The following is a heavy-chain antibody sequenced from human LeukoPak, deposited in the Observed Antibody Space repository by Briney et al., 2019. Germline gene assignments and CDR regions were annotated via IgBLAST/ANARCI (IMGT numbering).Heavy chain of an antibody. J-gene: IGHJ4*02. CDR1: GFTFSNYA. Sequence: GGSLRLSCAASGFTFSNYAMHWVRQAPGKGLEWVAVISYDGSNKYYADSVKGRFTISRDNSKNTLYLQMNSLRAEDTAVFYCARDRSSYEYYLDHWGQGTLVTVSS. D-gene: IGHD5-12*01. V-gene: IGHV3-30-3*01. CDR3: ARDRSSYEYYLDH. CDR2: ISYDGSNK.